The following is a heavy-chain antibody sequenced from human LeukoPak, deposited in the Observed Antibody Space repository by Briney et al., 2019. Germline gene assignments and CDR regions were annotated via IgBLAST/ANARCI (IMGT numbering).Heavy chain of an antibody. V-gene: IGHV3-30*03. D-gene: IGHD5-24*01. CDR3: ARGADYNYPYYFDY. CDR2: ISYDGSNK. CDR1: GFTFSSYG. Sequence: GGSLRLSCAASGFTFSSYGMHWVRQAPGKGLEWVAVISYDGSNKYYADSVKGRFTISRDNSKNTLYLQMNSLRAEDMAVYYCARGADYNYPYYFDYWGQGTLVTVSS. J-gene: IGHJ4*02.